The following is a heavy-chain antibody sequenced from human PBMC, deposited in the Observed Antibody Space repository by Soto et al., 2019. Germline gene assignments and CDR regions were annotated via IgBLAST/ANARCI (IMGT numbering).Heavy chain of an antibody. D-gene: IGHD2-2*01. CDR2: IKQDGSEK. Sequence: GGSLRLSCAASGFTFSSYWMSWVRQAPGKGLEWVANIKQDGSEKYYVNSVKGRFTISRDNAKNSLYLQMNSLRAEDTAVYDCATEYCSSTSCYLKQPVGNFDYWGQGTLVTVSS. CDR3: ATEYCSSTSCYLKQPVGNFDY. J-gene: IGHJ4*02. V-gene: IGHV3-7*05. CDR1: GFTFSSYW.